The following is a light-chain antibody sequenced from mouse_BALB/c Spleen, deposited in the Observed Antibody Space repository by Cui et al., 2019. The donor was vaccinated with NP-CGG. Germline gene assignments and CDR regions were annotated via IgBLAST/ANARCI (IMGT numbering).Light chain of an antibody. CDR1: TGAVTTSNY. J-gene: IGLJ1*01. CDR3: ALWYSNHWV. V-gene: IGLV1*01. Sequence: QAVVPPHSAPTTSPAQPLTLTCRSSTGAVTTSNYANWVQEKPDHLFTGLIGGTNNRAPGVPARFSGSLIGDKAALTITGAQTEDEAIYFCALWYSNHWVFGGGTKLTVL. CDR2: GTN.